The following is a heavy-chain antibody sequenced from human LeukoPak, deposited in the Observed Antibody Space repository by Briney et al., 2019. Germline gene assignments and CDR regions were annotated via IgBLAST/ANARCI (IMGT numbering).Heavy chain of an antibody. Sequence: PGGSLRLSCAASGFTFNTYTMNWVRQAPGKGLEWVSYISTSSRTIYYADSVKGRFTISRDNAKNSLYLQMNSLRDEDTAVYYCARDSYDYVGFDYWGQGTLVTVSS. CDR2: ISTSSRTI. J-gene: IGHJ4*02. CDR1: GFTFNTYT. V-gene: IGHV3-48*02. D-gene: IGHD5-12*01. CDR3: ARDSYDYVGFDY.